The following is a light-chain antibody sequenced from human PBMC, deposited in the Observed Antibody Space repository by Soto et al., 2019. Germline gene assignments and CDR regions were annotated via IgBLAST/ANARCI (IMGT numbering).Light chain of an antibody. V-gene: IGKV1-5*01. J-gene: IGKJ1*01. CDR1: QSISSW. Sequence: DIQMTQSPCTLSASVGDRVTITCRASQSISSWLAWYQQKLGRAPRLLIYDASSLESGVPSRFSGSGYGTEFTLTISSLQSDDFATYYCQQYNGYSRTFGQGTKVDIK. CDR2: DAS. CDR3: QQYNGYSRT.